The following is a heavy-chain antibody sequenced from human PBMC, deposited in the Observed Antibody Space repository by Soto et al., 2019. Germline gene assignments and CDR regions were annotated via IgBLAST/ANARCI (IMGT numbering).Heavy chain of an antibody. CDR1: GFTFGDYA. CDR2: IRSKAYGGTT. D-gene: IGHD6-6*01. J-gene: IGHJ6*02. Sequence: GGSLRLSCTASGFTFGDYAMSWFRQAPGKGLEWVGFIRSKAYGGTTEYDASVKGRFTISRDDSKSIAYLQMNSLKTEDTAVYYCTRDIRRQQLVPDYYYYGRDVWGQGTTVTVSS. V-gene: IGHV3-49*03. CDR3: TRDIRRQQLVPDYYYYGRDV.